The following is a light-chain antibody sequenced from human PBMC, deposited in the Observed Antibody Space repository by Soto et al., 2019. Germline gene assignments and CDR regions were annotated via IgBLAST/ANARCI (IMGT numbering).Light chain of an antibody. J-gene: IGKJ1*01. CDR3: HHSGNSHGT. CDR1: QTISSRY. CDR2: GAS. V-gene: IGKV3-20*01. Sequence: EIVLAQSPGTLSLSPGERATLSCRASQTISSRYLTWYQQKSGQVPRLLIYGASSRATGIPDRFSGSGSGTDFTLTISRLEPEDVAVYYCHHSGNSHGTFGQGPRWKSN.